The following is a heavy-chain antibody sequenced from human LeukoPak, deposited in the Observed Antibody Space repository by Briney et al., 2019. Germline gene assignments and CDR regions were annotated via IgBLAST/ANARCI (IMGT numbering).Heavy chain of an antibody. CDR1: GYTFTSHD. V-gene: IGHV1-8*01. CDR3: TRHTSPTFDY. Sequence: GASVNVSCKASGYTFTSHDINWVRQATGQAPEWMGWINPNSGDTGYAQKFQGRVTITRSTSISTAYMELSSLRSEDTAVYYCTRHTSPTFDYWGQGTLVTVSS. CDR2: INPNSGDT. J-gene: IGHJ4*02. D-gene: IGHD2-2*01.